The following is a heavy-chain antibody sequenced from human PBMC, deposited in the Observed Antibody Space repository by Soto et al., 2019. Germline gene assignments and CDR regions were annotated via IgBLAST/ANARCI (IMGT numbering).Heavy chain of an antibody. CDR2: IDWDDDK. J-gene: IGHJ4*02. D-gene: IGHD6-13*01. Sequence: SGPTLVNPTQTLTLTCTFSGFSLSTSGMCVSWIRQPPGKALEWLALIDWDDDKYYSTSLKTRLTTSKDTSKNQVVLTMTNMDPVDTATYYCARRVLSSTTGAAYFDYWGQGTLVTVSS. V-gene: IGHV2-70*01. CDR3: ARRVLSSTTGAAYFDY. CDR1: GFSLSTSGMC.